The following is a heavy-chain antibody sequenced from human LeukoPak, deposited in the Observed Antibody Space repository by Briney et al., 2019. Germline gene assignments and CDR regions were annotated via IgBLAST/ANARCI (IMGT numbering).Heavy chain of an antibody. CDR2: ISAYNGKT. Sequence: EASVKVSCKAFGYTFTSYGISWLRQAPGQRLEWMGCISAYNGKTNYVQDLQGRLTFTTDASTNTAYMEQRKLRFDNTGAYFWERPDPKKNGHENFDFWGQGTLVTVSS. CDR3: ERPDPKKNGHENFDF. CDR1: GYTFTSYG. V-gene: IGHV1-18*01. D-gene: IGHD2-8*01. J-gene: IGHJ4*02.